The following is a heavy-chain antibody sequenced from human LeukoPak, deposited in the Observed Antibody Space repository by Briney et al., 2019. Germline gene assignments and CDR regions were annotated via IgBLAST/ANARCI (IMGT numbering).Heavy chain of an antibody. J-gene: IGHJ4*02. CDR3: ARDNPTLGDYGVHFWDY. CDR1: GFTFSSYW. V-gene: IGHV3-74*01. CDR2: INTDGSST. Sequence: PGGSLRLSCAASGFTFSSYWMHWVRQAPGKGLVWVSRINTDGSSTSYADSVKGRFTISRDNAKNTLYLQMNSLRAEDTAVYYCARDNPTLGDYGVHFWDYWGQGTLVTVSS. D-gene: IGHD3-3*02.